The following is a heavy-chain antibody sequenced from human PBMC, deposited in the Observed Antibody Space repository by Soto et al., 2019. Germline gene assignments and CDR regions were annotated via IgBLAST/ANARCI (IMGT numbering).Heavy chain of an antibody. D-gene: IGHD6-19*01. CDR1: GFTFSSYA. Sequence: GSLRLSCAASGFTFSSYAMSWVRQAPGKGLEWVSAISGSGGSTYYADSVKGRFTISRDNSKNTLYLQMNSLRAEDTAVYYCAKDPSPYEQWVVDFFDYWGQGTLVTVSS. V-gene: IGHV3-23*01. CDR3: AKDPSPYEQWVVDFFDY. J-gene: IGHJ4*02. CDR2: ISGSGGST.